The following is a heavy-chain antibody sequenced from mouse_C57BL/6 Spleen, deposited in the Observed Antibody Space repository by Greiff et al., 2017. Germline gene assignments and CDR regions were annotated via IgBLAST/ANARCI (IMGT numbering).Heavy chain of an antibody. CDR1: GYTFTSYW. D-gene: IGHD2-2*01. CDR3: ATYGSYYFDY. V-gene: IGHV1-50*01. Sequence: QVQLQQPGAELVKPGASVKLSCKASGYTFTSYWMKWVKQRPGQGLEWIGEIDPSDSYTNYNQKFKGKATLTVDTSSSTAYMQLSSLTSEDSAVYYCATYGSYYFDYWGQGTTLTVSS. CDR2: IDPSDSYT. J-gene: IGHJ2*01.